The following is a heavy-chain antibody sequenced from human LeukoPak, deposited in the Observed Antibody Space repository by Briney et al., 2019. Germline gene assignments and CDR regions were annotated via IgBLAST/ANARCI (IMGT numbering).Heavy chain of an antibody. CDR2: IKQDGGEK. V-gene: IGHV3-7*03. CDR3: ARLRQLVTMVRGVTYYFDY. CDR1: GFNFSSYW. D-gene: IGHD3-10*01. Sequence: GGSLRLSCAASGFNFSSYWLIWVRQDPGKGLEGLANIKQDGGEKYYVDSVKGRFSISRDNAKNSLYLQIDSLRGEDTAVYYCARLRQLVTMVRGVTYYFDYWGQGTLVTVSS. J-gene: IGHJ4*02.